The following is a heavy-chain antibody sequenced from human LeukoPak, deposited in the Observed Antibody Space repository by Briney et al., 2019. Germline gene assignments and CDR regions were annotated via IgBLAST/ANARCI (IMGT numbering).Heavy chain of an antibody. CDR1: GFTFSSYG. D-gene: IGHD1-14*01. CDR2: ISGSGGST. Sequence: GGTLRLSCAASGFTFSSYGMSWVRQAPGKGLEWVSAISGSGGSTYYADSVKGRFTISRDNSKNTLYLQMNSLRAEDTAVYYCAKSRIPLAEPPDYWGQGTLVTVSS. V-gene: IGHV3-23*01. CDR3: AKSRIPLAEPPDY. J-gene: IGHJ4*02.